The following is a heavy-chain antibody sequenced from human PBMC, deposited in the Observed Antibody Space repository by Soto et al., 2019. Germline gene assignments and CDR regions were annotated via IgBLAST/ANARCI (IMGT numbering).Heavy chain of an antibody. D-gene: IGHD6-13*01. V-gene: IGHV1-2*04. CDR1: GYTFTGYY. CDR2: INPNSGGT. Sequence: ASVKVSCKASGYTFTGYYMHWVRQAPGQGVEWMGWINPNSGGTNYAQKFQGWVTMTRDTSISTAYMELSRLRSDDTAVYYCARDCLKPQYSSRWYYFDYWGQGTLVTVYS. J-gene: IGHJ4*02. CDR3: ARDCLKPQYSSRWYYFDY.